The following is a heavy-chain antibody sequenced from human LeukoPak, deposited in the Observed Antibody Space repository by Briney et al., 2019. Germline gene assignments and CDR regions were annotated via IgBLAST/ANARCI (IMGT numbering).Heavy chain of an antibody. V-gene: IGHV3-74*01. J-gene: IGHJ4*02. CDR3: ARGYSDYYYFDS. D-gene: IGHD5-12*01. CDR1: GFTFGRHW. Sequence: GGSLRLSCAASGFTFGRHWMHWVRQAPGKGLVWVSRSNTDGSSTNYADSVKGRFTISRDNAKSTLYLQMNSLRAEDTAVYYCARGYSDYYYFDSWGQGTLVTVSS. CDR2: SNTDGSST.